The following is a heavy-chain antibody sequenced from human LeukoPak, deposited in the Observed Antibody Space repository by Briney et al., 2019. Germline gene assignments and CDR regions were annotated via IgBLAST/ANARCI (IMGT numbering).Heavy chain of an antibody. CDR1: GFTFSSYA. CDR3: AKDSEPYCSGGSCPFDY. D-gene: IGHD2-15*01. J-gene: IGHJ4*02. V-gene: IGHV3-23*01. Sequence: PGGSLRLSCAASGFTFSSYAMSWVRQAPGKGLEWVSAISGSGGSTYYADSVKGRFTISRDNSKNTLYLKMNSLRAEDTAVYYCAKDSEPYCSGGSCPFDYWGQGTLVTVSS. CDR2: ISGSGGST.